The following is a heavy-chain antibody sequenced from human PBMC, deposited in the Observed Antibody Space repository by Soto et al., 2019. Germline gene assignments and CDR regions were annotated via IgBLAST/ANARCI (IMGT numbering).Heavy chain of an antibody. D-gene: IGHD5-12*01. J-gene: IGHJ4*02. V-gene: IGHV3-48*01. CDR1: GFTFSSYS. CDR3: ASQSSEWLLFAS. Sequence: EVQLVESGGGLVQPGVSLRLPCAASGFTFSSYSMNWVRQAPGKGLEWVSYISSSSSTIYYADSVKGRFTISRDNAKNSLYLQMNSLRAEDTAVYYCASQSSEWLLFASWGQGTLVTVSS. CDR2: ISSSSSTI.